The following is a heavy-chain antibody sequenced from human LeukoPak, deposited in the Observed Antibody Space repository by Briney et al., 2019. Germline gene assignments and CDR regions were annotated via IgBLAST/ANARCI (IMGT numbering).Heavy chain of an antibody. J-gene: IGHJ5*02. CDR2: IDPSDSYT. CDR3: AATVRGVIIYR. CDR1: GYSFTSYW. V-gene: IGHV5-10-1*01. D-gene: IGHD3-10*01. Sequence: GESLKISCKGSGYSFTSYWITWVRPMPGKGLEWMGRIDPSDSYTNYSPSFQGHVTISADKSISTAYLQWSSLKASDNAMYYCAATVRGVIIYRWGQGTLVTVSS.